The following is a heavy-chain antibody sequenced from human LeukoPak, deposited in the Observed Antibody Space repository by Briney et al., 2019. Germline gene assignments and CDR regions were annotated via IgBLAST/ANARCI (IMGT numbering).Heavy chain of an antibody. D-gene: IGHD3-10*01. Sequence: GGSLRLSCAASGFTFSDYYMNWVRQAPGKGLEWVPSISSSSTIYYADSVKGRFTISRDNAKNSLYLQMNSLRAEDTAVYYCARVVMVRGVTNIDYWGQGTLVTVSS. V-gene: IGHV3-69-1*01. CDR2: ISSSSTI. CDR3: ARVVMVRGVTNIDY. CDR1: GFTFSDYY. J-gene: IGHJ4*02.